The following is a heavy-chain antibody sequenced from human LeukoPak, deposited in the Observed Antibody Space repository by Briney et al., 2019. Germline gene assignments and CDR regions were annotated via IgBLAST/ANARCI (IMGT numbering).Heavy chain of an antibody. CDR3: ARGIGGSKAFDI. J-gene: IGHJ3*02. Sequence: PGGSLRLSCAASGFTLSNYRMHWVRQAPGKGLVWVSRMNSDGTSRTYADSVKGRFTISRDNAKNTPYLQMNSLRGEDTAVYYCARGIGGSKAFDIWGHGTMVTVSS. V-gene: IGHV3-74*01. CDR1: GFTLSNYR. CDR2: MNSDGTSR. D-gene: IGHD2-15*01.